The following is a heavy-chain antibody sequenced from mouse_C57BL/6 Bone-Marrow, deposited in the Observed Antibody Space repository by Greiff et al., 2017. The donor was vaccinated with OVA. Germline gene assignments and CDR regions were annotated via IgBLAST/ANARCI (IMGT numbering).Heavy chain of an antibody. CDR1: GFTFSSYA. J-gene: IGHJ2*01. D-gene: IGHD2-2*01. Sequence: EVKVEESGGGLVKPGGSLKLSCAASGFTFSSYAMSWVRQTPEKRLEWVATISDGGSYTYYPDNVKGRFTISRDNAKNNLYLQMSHLKSEDTAMYYCARGNYGYFFFDYWGQGTTLTVSS. CDR3: ARGNYGYFFFDY. V-gene: IGHV5-4*03. CDR2: ISDGGSYT.